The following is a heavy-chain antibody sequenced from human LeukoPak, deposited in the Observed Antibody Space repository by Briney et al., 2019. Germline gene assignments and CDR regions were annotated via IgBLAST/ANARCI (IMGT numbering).Heavy chain of an antibody. D-gene: IGHD4-17*01. V-gene: IGHV3-53*01. Sequence: GGSLRLSCAASGFTVSSTAMSWVRQAPGRGLEWVPVTYTGDRTFYADSVKGRFTSSRDNSKNTLYLQMNSLRAEDTAVYYCARTSPTVTTSSDLWGRGTLVTVSS. CDR3: ARTSPTVTTSSDL. CDR1: GFTVSSTA. CDR2: TYTGDRT. J-gene: IGHJ2*01.